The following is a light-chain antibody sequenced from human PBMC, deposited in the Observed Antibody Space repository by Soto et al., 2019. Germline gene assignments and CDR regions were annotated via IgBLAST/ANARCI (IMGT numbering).Light chain of an antibody. CDR3: QQRSNWLLT. CDR1: QSVSSY. CDR2: DAS. V-gene: IGKV3-11*01. J-gene: IGKJ4*01. Sequence: EIVLTQSPATLSLSPGERATLSCRASQSVSSYLAWYQQKPGQAPRLLIYDASNRATGIPARFSGSGSGTDFTLGITSLEPEDFAVYYCQQRSNWLLTFGGGTKVEIK.